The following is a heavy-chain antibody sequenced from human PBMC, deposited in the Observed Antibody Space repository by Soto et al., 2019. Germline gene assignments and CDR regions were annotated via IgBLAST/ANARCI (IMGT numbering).Heavy chain of an antibody. CDR3: AKDRGNGRLYFDY. V-gene: IGHV3-23*01. CDR1: GFTFRNYA. CDR2: ISGNGGTT. J-gene: IGHJ4*02. D-gene: IGHD3-10*01. Sequence: PGGSLRLSCTASGFTFRNYAMSWVRQAPGKGLQWVSAISGNGGTTYYADSVKGRFTLSRDNFKDTLYLQMNSLRTEDTAVYYCAKDRGNGRLYFDYWGLGTLVTVSS.